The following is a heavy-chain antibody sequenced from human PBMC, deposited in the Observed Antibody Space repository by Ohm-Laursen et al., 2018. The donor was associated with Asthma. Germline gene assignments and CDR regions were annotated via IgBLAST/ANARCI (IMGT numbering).Heavy chain of an antibody. CDR2: INPNSGGT. CDR1: GYTFTGYY. CDR3: AVAYCGGDCYQSGYWYFDL. D-gene: IGHD2-21*01. J-gene: IGHJ2*01. V-gene: IGHV1-2*06. Sequence: SVKVSCKASGYTFTGYYMHWVRQAPGQGLEWMGRINPNSGGTNYAQKFQGRVTMTRDTSISTAYMELSRLRSDDTAVYYCAVAYCGGDCYQSGYWYFDLWGRGTLVTVSS.